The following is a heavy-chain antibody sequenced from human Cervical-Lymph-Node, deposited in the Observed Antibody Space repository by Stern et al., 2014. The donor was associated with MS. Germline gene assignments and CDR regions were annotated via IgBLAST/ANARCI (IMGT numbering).Heavy chain of an antibody. Sequence: QVQLQESGPGLVKPSETLSLTCTVPGGSVSNGLYYWSWIRQPPGKGLEWIGCMSHTGSANYNPSLKSRVTISVDTSKNQFSLNLSSVTAADTAVYYCARDALTILGTDSWGQGTLVTVSS. J-gene: IGHJ4*02. CDR1: GGSVSNGLYY. D-gene: IGHD3-3*01. V-gene: IGHV4-61*01. CDR3: ARDALTILGTDS. CDR2: MSHTGSA.